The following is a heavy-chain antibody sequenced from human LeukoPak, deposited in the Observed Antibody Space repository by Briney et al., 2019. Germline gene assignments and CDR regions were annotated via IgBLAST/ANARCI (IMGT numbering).Heavy chain of an antibody. CDR2: INHSGST. J-gene: IGHJ4*02. Sequence: SETLSLACAVHDGSFRGYYWSWIRQPPGKGLEWIGEINHSGSTSSNPSLKSRLTISIDTSKNQFSLKLSSVTAADTAVYYCARVDYGVFDYWGQGTLVTVSS. V-gene: IGHV4-34*01. CDR1: DGSFRGYY. CDR3: ARVDYGVFDY. D-gene: IGHD3-16*01.